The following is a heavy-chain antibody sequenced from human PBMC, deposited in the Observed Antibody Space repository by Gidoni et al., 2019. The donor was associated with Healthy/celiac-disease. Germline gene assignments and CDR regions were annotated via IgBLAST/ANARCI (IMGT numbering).Heavy chain of an antibody. CDR2: ISGSGGST. D-gene: IGHD3-10*01. V-gene: IGHV3-23*01. CDR1: GFPFSSYA. J-gene: IGHJ4*02. CDR3: AKGPTLLWFGELPLIDY. Sequence: EVQLLESGGGLVQPGGSLRLSCAASGFPFSSYAMSWVRQAPGKGLEWVSAISGSGGSTYYADSVKGRFTISRDNSKNTLYLQMNSLRAEDTAVYYCAKGPTLLWFGELPLIDYWGQGTLVTVSS.